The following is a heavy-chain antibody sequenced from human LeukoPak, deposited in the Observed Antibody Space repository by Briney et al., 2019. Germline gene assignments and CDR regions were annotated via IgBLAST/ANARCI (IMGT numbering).Heavy chain of an antibody. J-gene: IGHJ6*03. Sequence: GGSLRLSCAASGFTFSSYAMSWVRQAPGKGLEWVSLISWDGGSTYYADSVKGRFTISRDNSKNSLYLQMNSLRTEDTALYYCAKAGAARLHYYYMDVWGKGTTVTVSS. V-gene: IGHV3-43*01. CDR3: AKAGAARLHYYYMDV. CDR1: GFTFSSYA. D-gene: IGHD6-6*01. CDR2: ISWDGGST.